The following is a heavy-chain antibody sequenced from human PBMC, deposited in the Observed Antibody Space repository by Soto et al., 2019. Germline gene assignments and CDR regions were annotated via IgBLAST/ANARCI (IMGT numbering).Heavy chain of an antibody. CDR3: ARGTVTGSESNYYYYGMDV. Sequence: SVKVSCKASGGTFNSYAIDWVRQAPGQGLEWMGGIIPIFGTTNYAQKLQGRVKLTADESTRTAYMELSTLRSEDTAVYYCARGTVTGSESNYYYYGMDVWGQGTTVTVSS. CDR2: IIPIFGTT. CDR1: GGTFNSYA. J-gene: IGHJ6*02. D-gene: IGHD1-1*01. V-gene: IGHV1-69*13.